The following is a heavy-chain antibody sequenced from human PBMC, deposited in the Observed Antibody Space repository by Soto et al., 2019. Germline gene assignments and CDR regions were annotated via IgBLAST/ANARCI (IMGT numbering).Heavy chain of an antibody. CDR3: ARHLIVVVPAASGLDYYGMDV. V-gene: IGHV5-51*01. CDR1: GYSFTSYW. J-gene: IGHJ6*02. D-gene: IGHD2-2*01. Sequence: GESLKISCKGSGYSFTSYWIGWVRQMPGKGLEWMGIIYPGDSYTNYSPSFQGHVTISADRSISTAYLQWSSLKASDTAMYYCARHLIVVVPAASGLDYYGMDVWGQGTTVTVSS. CDR2: IYPGDSYT.